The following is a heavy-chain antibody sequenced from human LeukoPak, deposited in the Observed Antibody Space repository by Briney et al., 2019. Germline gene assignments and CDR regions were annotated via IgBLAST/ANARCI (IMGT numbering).Heavy chain of an antibody. CDR1: GYTFTSYD. CDR2: MNPNSGNT. V-gene: IGHV1-8*03. Sequence: ASVTVSFTSSGYTFTSYDINWVRQATGQGLEWMGWMNPNSGNTGYAQKFQGRVTITRNTSINTAYMELSSLRSEDTAVYYCARARGYYPDYWGQGALVTVSS. D-gene: IGHD5-12*01. CDR3: ARARGYYPDY. J-gene: IGHJ4*02.